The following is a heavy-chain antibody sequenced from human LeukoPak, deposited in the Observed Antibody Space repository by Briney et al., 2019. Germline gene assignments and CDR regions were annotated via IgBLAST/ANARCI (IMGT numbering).Heavy chain of an antibody. CDR3: ARGRTLDDILTGYYYYYGMDV. D-gene: IGHD3-9*01. Sequence: SETLSLTCTVSGGSISSYYWSWIRQPPGKGLEWIGYIYHSGSTNYNPSLKSRVAISVDTSKNQFSLKLSSVTAADTAVYYCARGRTLDDILTGYYYYYGMDVWGRGTTVTVSS. J-gene: IGHJ6*02. CDR1: GGSISSYY. CDR2: IYHSGST. V-gene: IGHV4-59*01.